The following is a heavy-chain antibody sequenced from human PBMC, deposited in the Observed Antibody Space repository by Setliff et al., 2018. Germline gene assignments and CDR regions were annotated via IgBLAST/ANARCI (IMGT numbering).Heavy chain of an antibody. V-gene: IGHV4-39*01. Sequence: LSETLSLTCPVSGGSISSSSYYWGWIRQPPGKGLEWIGSIYYSGSTYYNPSLKSRVTISVDTSKNQFSLKLSSVTAADTAVYYCAGAHPGGAAASNDYYYYYGMDVWGQGTTVTVSS. CDR3: AGAHPGGAAASNDYYYYYGMDV. J-gene: IGHJ6*02. CDR2: IYYSGST. D-gene: IGHD6-13*01. CDR1: GGSISSSSYY.